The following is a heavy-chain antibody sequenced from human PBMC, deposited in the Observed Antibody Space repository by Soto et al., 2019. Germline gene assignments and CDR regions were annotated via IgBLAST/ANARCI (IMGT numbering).Heavy chain of an antibody. Sequence: QVQLVQSGAEVKEPGDSVRVSCEASGYTFTAYYIHWVRQAPGQGLEWMGWINPKFGDTTYAQDFQGRVTITRDMSISTVYMELSRLTSDDTAIYYCARNMDYYYGPGSGNGHGIWGQGITVTVFS. CDR1: GYTFTAYY. J-gene: IGHJ6*02. CDR3: ARNMDYYYGPGSGNGHGI. V-gene: IGHV1-2*02. D-gene: IGHD3-10*01. CDR2: INPKFGDT.